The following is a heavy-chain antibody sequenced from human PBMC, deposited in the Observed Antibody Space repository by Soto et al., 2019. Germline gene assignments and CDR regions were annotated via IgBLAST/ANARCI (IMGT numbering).Heavy chain of an antibody. V-gene: IGHV1-2*02. J-gene: IGHJ4*02. CDR3: ARGDYGTGGYPFPYFDY. D-gene: IGHD2-8*02. CDR2: VNPDSGAT. CDR1: GYSFTGYY. Sequence: ASVKVSCKASGYSFTGYYIHWVRQAPGQGLEWMGWVNPDSGATNYAQNFQGRVTLTSDTSISTASMDLTSLTSDDTAVYYCARGDYGTGGYPFPYFDYWGQGTLVTVSS.